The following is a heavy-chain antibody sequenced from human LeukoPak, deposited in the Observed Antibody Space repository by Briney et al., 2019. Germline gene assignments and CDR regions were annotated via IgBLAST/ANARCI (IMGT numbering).Heavy chain of an antibody. CDR3: ARDPIYGSGSYYVR. CDR2: IKQDGSEK. Sequence: PGGSLRLSCAASGFTFSSYWMSWVRQAPGKGLEWVANIKQDGSEKYYVDSVKGRFTISRDNAKNSLYLQMNSLRAEYTAVYYCARDPIYGSGSYYVRWGQGTLVTVCS. V-gene: IGHV3-7*01. CDR1: GFTFSSYW. J-gene: IGHJ4*02. D-gene: IGHD3-10*01.